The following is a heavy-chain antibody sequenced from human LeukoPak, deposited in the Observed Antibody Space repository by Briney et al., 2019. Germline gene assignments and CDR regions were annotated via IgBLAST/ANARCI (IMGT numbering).Heavy chain of an antibody. J-gene: IGHJ4*02. CDR2: IIPILGIA. CDR1: GGTFSSYT. V-gene: IGHV1-69*02. Sequence: ASVKVSCKASGGTFSSYTISWVRQAPGQGLEWMGRIIPILGIANYAQKFQGRVTITADKSTSTAYMELSSLRSEDTAVYYCARNSPGGANQRRDGYKLKNWGQGTLVTVSS. CDR3: ARNSPGGANQRRDGYKLKN. D-gene: IGHD5-24*01.